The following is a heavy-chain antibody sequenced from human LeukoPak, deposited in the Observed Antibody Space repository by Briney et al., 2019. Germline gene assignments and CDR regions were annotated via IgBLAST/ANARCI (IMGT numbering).Heavy chain of an antibody. CDR1: GGSISSQY. V-gene: IGHV4-59*11. CDR2: ISSIGST. Sequence: ASETLSLTCTVSGGSISSQYWSWIRQPPGKGLEWIGYISSIGSTNYNPSLKSRVTISVDTSKNQFSLKLTPVTAADTAVYFCARDPTTVTKGLDIWGQGTMVTVSS. J-gene: IGHJ3*02. CDR3: ARDPTTVTKGLDI. D-gene: IGHD4-17*01.